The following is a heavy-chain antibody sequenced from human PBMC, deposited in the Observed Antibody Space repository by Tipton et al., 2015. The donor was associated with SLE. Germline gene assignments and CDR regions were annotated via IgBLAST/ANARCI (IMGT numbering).Heavy chain of an antibody. CDR1: GFTFSSYA. J-gene: IGHJ4*02. CDR2: ISGSGGNT. CDR3: AMQWLVPYYFDY. D-gene: IGHD6-19*01. Sequence: SLRLSCAASGFTFSSYAMSWVRQAPGKGLEWVSGISGSGGNTYYADSAKGRFTISRDNSKNTLYLQMNSLRAEDTAVYYCAMQWLVPYYFDYWGQGTLVTVSS. V-gene: IGHV3-23*01.